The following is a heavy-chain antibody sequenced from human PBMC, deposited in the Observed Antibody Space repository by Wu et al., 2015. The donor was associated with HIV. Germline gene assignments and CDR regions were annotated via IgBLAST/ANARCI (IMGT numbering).Heavy chain of an antibody. CDR1: GYTFTGYY. CDR2: INPNSGGT. CDR3: ARAPQDYYYYYGMDV. J-gene: IGHJ6*02. V-gene: IGHV1-2*02. Sequence: QVQLVQSGAEVKKPGASVKVSCKASGYTFTGYYMHWVRQAPGQGLEWMGWINPNSGGTNCAQKFQGRVTMTRDTSISTAYMELSRLRSDDTAVYYCARAPQDYYYYYGMDVWGQGTTVTVSS.